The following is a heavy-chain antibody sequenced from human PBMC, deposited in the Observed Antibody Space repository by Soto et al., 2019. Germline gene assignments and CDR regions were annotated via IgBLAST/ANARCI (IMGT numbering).Heavy chain of an antibody. D-gene: IGHD3-22*01. CDR3: ARGRGTMIVGPFSAFDI. CDR2: INPADSDI. V-gene: IGHV5-51*01. J-gene: IGHJ3*02. Sequence: PGESLKISCQGSGYSFTSNWIGWVRQMPGKGLEWMGIINPADSDIKYSPSFQGQVTISADKSISTAYLQWSSLKASDTAMYYCARGRGTMIVGPFSAFDIWGQGTMVTVSS. CDR1: GYSFTSNW.